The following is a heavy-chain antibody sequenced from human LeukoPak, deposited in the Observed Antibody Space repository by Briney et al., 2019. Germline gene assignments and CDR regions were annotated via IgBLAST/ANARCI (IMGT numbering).Heavy chain of an antibody. Sequence: GGSLRLSCAASGFTVSSIHMVWVRQAPGKGLEWVSVTYTGGNSYYADSVKGRFIISRDISKNTLYLQMNSLRAEDSALYYCARGGRGSGAVVAPRFFDFWGQGTMVTVSS. D-gene: IGHD3-22*01. CDR2: TYTGGNS. CDR1: GFTVSSIH. J-gene: IGHJ3*01. V-gene: IGHV3-53*01. CDR3: ARGGRGSGAVVAPRFFDF.